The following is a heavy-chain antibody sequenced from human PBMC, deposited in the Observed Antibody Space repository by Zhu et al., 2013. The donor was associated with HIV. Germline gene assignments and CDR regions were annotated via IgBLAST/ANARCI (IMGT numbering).Heavy chain of an antibody. CDR1: GFIFTSVG. Sequence: VQSGLEVRKPGASVKISCKATGFIFTSVGYSWVRQAPGQGLDWVGWISTYYGNTNYAQRLQGRLTMTTDTSTNTAYMELRSLRSDDTAVYYCIRGPGYCSSTSCSDYYYSMDVWGKGTTVTVSS. CDR3: IRGPGYCSSTSCSDYYYSMDV. CDR2: ISTYYGNT. D-gene: IGHD2-2*01. V-gene: IGHV1-18*04. J-gene: IGHJ6*03.